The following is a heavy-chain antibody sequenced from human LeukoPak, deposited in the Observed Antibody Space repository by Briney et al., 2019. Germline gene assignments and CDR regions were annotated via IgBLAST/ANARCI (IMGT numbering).Heavy chain of an antibody. Sequence: SETLSLTCAVYGGSFSGYYWSWIRQPPGKGLEWIGEINHSGSTNYNPSPKSRVTISVDTSKNQFSLKLSSVTAADTAVYYCARGIYYGSGSYPPPSDYWGQGTLVTVSS. D-gene: IGHD3-10*01. V-gene: IGHV4-34*01. CDR1: GGSFSGYY. CDR2: INHSGST. CDR3: ARGIYYGSGSYPPPSDY. J-gene: IGHJ4*02.